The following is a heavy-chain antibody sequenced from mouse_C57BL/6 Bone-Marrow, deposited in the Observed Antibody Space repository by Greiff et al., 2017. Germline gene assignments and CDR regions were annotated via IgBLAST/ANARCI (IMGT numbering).Heavy chain of an antibody. CDR1: GYTFTDHT. D-gene: IGHD1-1*01. V-gene: IGHV1-78*01. J-gene: IGHJ2*01. CDR3: ARRVRDYGRPFDY. CDR2: IYPRDGST. Sequence: VQLQESDAELVKPGASVKISCKVSGYTFTDHTIHWMKQRPEQGLEWIGYIYPRDGSTKYNEKFKGKATLTADKSSSTAYMQLNSLTSEDSAVYFCARRVRDYGRPFDYWGQGTTLTVSS.